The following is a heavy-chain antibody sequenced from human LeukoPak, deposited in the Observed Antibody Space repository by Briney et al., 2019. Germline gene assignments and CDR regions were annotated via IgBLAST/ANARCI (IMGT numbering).Heavy chain of an antibody. Sequence: GGSLRLSCAASGFTFSSYSMNWVRQAPGKGLEWVSSISSSSSYIYYADSVKGRFTISRDNAKNSLYLQMNSLRAEDTAVYYCARDPALVGAPARFNWFDPWGQGTLVTVSS. CDR3: ARDPALVGAPARFNWFDP. D-gene: IGHD1-26*01. J-gene: IGHJ5*02. CDR1: GFTFSSYS. CDR2: ISSSSSYI. V-gene: IGHV3-21*01.